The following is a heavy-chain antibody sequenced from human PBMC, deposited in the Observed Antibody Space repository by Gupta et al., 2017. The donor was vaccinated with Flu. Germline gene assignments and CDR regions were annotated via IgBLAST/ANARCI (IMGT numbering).Heavy chain of an antibody. Sequence: QVQLVESGGGVVQSGRSLRLSCAASGFSFSAYGLHWVRQAPGEGLEWVTLISYDGKNEYYADSVKGRFTISRDDSRTTLELQMNSLRIEEKAVYYCAKDHSWYRGSQGDALDIWGQGTMVTVSS. CDR3: AKDHSWYRGSQGDALDI. V-gene: IGHV3-30*18. D-gene: IGHD1-26*01. J-gene: IGHJ3*02. CDR2: ISYDGKNE. CDR1: GFSFSAYG.